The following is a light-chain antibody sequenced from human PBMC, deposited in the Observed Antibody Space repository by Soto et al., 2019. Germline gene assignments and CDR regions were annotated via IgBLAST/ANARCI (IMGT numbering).Light chain of an antibody. V-gene: IGKV1-5*01. CDR1: QSISSW. Sequence: QLTQYKSNLSTXVGDXVTITCSASQSISSWLALYQQKPWKDPQLLIYYASSLESGVPLTFSGSGSGTEFTLTIVTMQPGDCATYYCNPQITFGQGTRME. J-gene: IGKJ5*01. CDR2: YAS. CDR3: NPQIT.